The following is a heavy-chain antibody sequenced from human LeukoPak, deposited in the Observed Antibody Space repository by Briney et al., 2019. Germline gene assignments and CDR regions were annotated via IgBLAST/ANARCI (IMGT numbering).Heavy chain of an antibody. Sequence: SETLSLTCTVSGGSISSSSYYWGWIRQPPGKGLEWIGSINYSGSTYYNPSLKSRVTISVDTSKNQFSLKLNSMTAADTAVYYCARAGRNTDMFRGYYYYGMDVRGQGTTVTVSS. J-gene: IGHJ6*02. D-gene: IGHD5-18*01. V-gene: IGHV4-39*01. CDR3: ARAGRNTDMFRGYYYYGMDV. CDR2: INYSGST. CDR1: GGSISSSSYY.